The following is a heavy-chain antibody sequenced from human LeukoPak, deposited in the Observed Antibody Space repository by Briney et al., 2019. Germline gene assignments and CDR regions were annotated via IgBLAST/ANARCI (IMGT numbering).Heavy chain of an antibody. CDR2: IRYDGSNK. CDR1: GFTFSSYG. V-gene: IGHV3-30*02. Sequence: PGGSLRLSCAASGFTFSSYGMHWVRQAPGKGLEWVAFIRYDGSNKYYADSVKGRFTISRDNYKNTLYLQMNSLRAEDTAVYYCAKDRPVGGLYRQLVRVYYFDYWGQGTLVTVSS. D-gene: IGHD6-6*01. CDR3: AKDRPVGGLYRQLVRVYYFDY. J-gene: IGHJ4*02.